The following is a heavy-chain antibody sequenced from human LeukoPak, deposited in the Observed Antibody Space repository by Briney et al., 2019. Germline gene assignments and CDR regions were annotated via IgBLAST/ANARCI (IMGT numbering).Heavy chain of an antibody. Sequence: GGSLRLSCAASGFTFSSYWMSWVRQAPGKGLEWVANIKEDGSEKYYVDSVKGRFTISRDNAKNSLYLQMNSLRAEDTAVYYCARLDDPGLQQKYYFDYWGQGTLVTVSS. CDR1: GFTFSSYW. J-gene: IGHJ4*02. CDR2: IKEDGSEK. CDR3: ARLDDPGLQQKYYFDY. V-gene: IGHV3-7*02. D-gene: IGHD3-3*01.